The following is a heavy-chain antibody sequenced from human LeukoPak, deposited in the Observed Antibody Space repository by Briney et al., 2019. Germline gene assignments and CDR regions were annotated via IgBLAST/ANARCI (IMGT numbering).Heavy chain of an antibody. J-gene: IGHJ3*02. CDR1: GYTFTSYG. D-gene: IGHD3-10*01. Sequence: GASVKVSCKASGYTFTSYGISWVRQAPGQGLEWMGWISAYNGNTNYAQKLQSRVTMTTDTSTSTAYMELRSLRSDDTAVYYCARVLLWFGEPHAFDIWGQGTMVTVSS. V-gene: IGHV1-18*01. CDR2: ISAYNGNT. CDR3: ARVLLWFGEPHAFDI.